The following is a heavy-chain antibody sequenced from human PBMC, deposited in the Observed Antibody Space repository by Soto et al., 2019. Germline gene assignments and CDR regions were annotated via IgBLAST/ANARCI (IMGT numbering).Heavy chain of an antibody. CDR1: WFSPSTSGVG. D-gene: IGHD3-10*01. J-gene: IGHJ4*02. Sequence: GACPSLVNPTQTLTLTCPFSWFSPSTSGVGVGWIGQPPGKALEWLALIYWDDDKRYSPSLKSRLTITKDTSKNQVVLTMTNMDPVDTATYYCAHSLRFGPQDYWGQGTLVTVSS. V-gene: IGHV2-5*02. CDR2: IYWDDDK. CDR3: AHSLRFGPQDY.